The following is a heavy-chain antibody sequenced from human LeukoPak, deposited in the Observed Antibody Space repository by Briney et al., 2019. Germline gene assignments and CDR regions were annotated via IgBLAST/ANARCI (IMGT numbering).Heavy chain of an antibody. Sequence: GGSLRLSCAAPGLITDDYAIHWVRQAPGKGLVWVSRINKDGSVTDYAESVKGRFSISRDNAKNTLYLQMNSLRVEDTAIYYCVKVRGRARVGYFDYWGQGTLVTVSS. CDR3: VKVRGRARVGYFDY. V-gene: IGHV3-74*01. CDR2: INKDGSVT. D-gene: IGHD1-26*01. CDR1: GLITDDYA. J-gene: IGHJ4*02.